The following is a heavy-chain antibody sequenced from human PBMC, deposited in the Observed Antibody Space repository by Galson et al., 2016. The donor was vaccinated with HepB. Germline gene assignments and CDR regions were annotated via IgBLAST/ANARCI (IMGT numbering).Heavy chain of an antibody. Sequence: SLRLSCAGSGFTFSSYGMHWVRQAPGKGLEWVAVISHDGSNKYYADSVKGRFTISRDNSKNTLYLQMNSLRAEDTAVYYCGRDVGPWGQGTLVTVSS. CDR2: ISHDGSNK. V-gene: IGHV3-30*03. J-gene: IGHJ5*02. CDR3: GRDVGP. CDR1: GFTFSSYG. D-gene: IGHD1-26*01.